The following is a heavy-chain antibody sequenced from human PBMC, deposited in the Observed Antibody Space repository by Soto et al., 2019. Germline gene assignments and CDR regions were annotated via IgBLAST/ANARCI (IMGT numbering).Heavy chain of an antibody. J-gene: IGHJ4*02. CDR3: AVILGYCSSTSCGPFDY. Sequence: SVKASCNASGGTFSSYAISWVRQAPGQGLEWMGGIIPIFGTANYEQKFQGRVTITADESTSAVYMELSSLRTEDTAVYYCAVILGYCSSTSCGPFDYWGQGTLVTVAS. D-gene: IGHD2-2*01. V-gene: IGHV1-69*13. CDR1: GGTFSSYA. CDR2: IIPIFGTA.